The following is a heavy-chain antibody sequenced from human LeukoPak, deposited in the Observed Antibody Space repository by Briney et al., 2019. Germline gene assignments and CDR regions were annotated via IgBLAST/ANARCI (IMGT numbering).Heavy chain of an antibody. CDR2: IYTSGST. J-gene: IGHJ4*02. D-gene: IGHD3-22*01. CDR1: GGSISSYY. Sequence: KSSETLSLTCTVSGGSISSYYWSWIRQPAGKGLEWIGRIYTSGSTYYNPSLKSRVTISVDTSKNQFSLKLSSVTAADTAVYYCARSPYYYDSSGYYPDYFDYWGQGTLVTVSS. CDR3: ARSPYYYDSSGYYPDYFDY. V-gene: IGHV4-4*07.